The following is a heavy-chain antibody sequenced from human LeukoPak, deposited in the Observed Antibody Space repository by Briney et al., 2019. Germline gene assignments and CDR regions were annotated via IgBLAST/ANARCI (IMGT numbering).Heavy chain of an antibody. CDR3: ARMGFENMFRLPDY. CDR1: GGSISSGSYY. CDR2: ISYTGST. V-gene: IGHV4-61*10. Sequence: PSETLSLTCTVSGGSISSGSYYWSWIRQPAGKGLEWIGYISYTGSTSYNPSLKSRAAISVDKSKNQFSLRLSSVTAADTAVYYCARMGFENMFRLPDYWGQGTLVTVSS. J-gene: IGHJ4*02. D-gene: IGHD2/OR15-2a*01.